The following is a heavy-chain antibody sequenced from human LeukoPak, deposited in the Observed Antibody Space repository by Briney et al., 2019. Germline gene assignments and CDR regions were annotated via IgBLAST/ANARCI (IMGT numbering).Heavy chain of an antibody. J-gene: IGHJ4*02. Sequence: GASVKVSCKASGYTFTSYSMHWVRQAPGQGLEWMGIINPSVGSTSYAQKFQGRVTMTRDTSTSTVYMELSSLRSDDTAVHYCARDVMVAAYYFDSWGQGTLVTVSS. D-gene: IGHD2-15*01. CDR1: GYTFTSYS. V-gene: IGHV1-46*01. CDR3: ARDVMVAAYYFDS. CDR2: INPSVGST.